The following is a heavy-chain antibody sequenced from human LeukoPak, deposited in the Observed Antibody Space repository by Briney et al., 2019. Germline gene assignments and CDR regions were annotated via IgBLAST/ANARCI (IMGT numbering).Heavy chain of an antibody. CDR1: GFTFSSYG. V-gene: IGHV3-30*03. D-gene: IGHD5-24*01. Sequence: PGGSLRLSCAASGFTFSSYGMHWVRQAPGKGLEWVAVISYDGSNKYYADSVKGRFTISRDNSKNTLYLQMNSLRAEDTAVYYCARGWVYKIDYWGRGTLVTVSS. J-gene: IGHJ4*02. CDR3: ARGWVYKIDY. CDR2: ISYDGSNK.